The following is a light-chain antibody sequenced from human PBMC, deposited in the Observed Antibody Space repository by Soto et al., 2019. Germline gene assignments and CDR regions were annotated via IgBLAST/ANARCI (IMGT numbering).Light chain of an antibody. CDR3: FSYTSSGTYV. CDR2: EVS. V-gene: IGLV2-14*01. CDR1: SSDVDNYKY. J-gene: IGLJ1*01. Sequence: QSVLTQPASVSGSPGQSITISCTGTSSDVDNYKYVSWYQQHPGKAPKLMIYEVSNRPSGVSNRFSGSKSGNTASLTISGLQAEDETDYYCFSYTSSGTYVFGTGTKLTVL.